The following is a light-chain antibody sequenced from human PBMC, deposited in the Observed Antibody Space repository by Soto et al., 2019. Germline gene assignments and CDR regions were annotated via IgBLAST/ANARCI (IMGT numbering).Light chain of an antibody. Sequence: EVVLTQSPATLSLSPGERATLSCRASQPINRYLAWYQQKPGQAPRLLIYDASKRVTGIPARFSGSGSGTDLTLTISSLEPEDFAVYYCQQRSSWPLTFGGGTKVDI. J-gene: IGKJ4*01. CDR1: QPINRY. V-gene: IGKV3-11*01. CDR2: DAS. CDR3: QQRSSWPLT.